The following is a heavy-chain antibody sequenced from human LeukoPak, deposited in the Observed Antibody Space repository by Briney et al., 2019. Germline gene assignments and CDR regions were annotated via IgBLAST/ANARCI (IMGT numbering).Heavy chain of an antibody. CDR2: IGTDGSST. CDR1: GFSFRSRL. J-gene: IGHJ4*02. V-gene: IGHV3-74*01. Sequence: PGGSLRLSCAASGFSFRSRLMHWVRQAPGKELVWVSRIGTDGSSTAYADSVKGRFTVSRDNAKNTLYLQLSSLRPEDTAMYYCGRELNGDLDYWGQGALVTVSS. D-gene: IGHD4-17*01. CDR3: GRELNGDLDY.